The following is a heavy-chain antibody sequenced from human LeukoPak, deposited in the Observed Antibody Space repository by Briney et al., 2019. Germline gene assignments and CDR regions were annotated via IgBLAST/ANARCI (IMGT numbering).Heavy chain of an antibody. Sequence: PGRSLRLSCAASGFTFSSYAMHWVRQTPGKGLEWVAVISSDGSNKYYADSMKGRFTISRDNSKNTLYLQMNSLRAEDTAVYYCARESEYDRPGAFDIWGQGTMVTVSS. J-gene: IGHJ3*02. CDR3: ARESEYDRPGAFDI. V-gene: IGHV3-30*14. CDR1: GFTFSSYA. D-gene: IGHD3-22*01. CDR2: ISSDGSNK.